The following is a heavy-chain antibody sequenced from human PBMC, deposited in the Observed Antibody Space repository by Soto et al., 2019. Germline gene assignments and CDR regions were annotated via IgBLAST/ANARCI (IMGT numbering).Heavy chain of an antibody. J-gene: IGHJ4*02. D-gene: IGHD4-17*01. CDR1: GGSISSGGYY. CDR3: ARGLDRYYGDQFDY. V-gene: IGHV4-31*03. CDR2: IYYSGNT. Sequence: QVQLQESGPGLVKPSQTLSLTCTVSGGSISSGGYYWSWSRQHPGKGLEWIGYIYYSGNTYYNPSLKSRVTISVDTSKKQFSLKLSSVTAADTAVYYCARGLDRYYGDQFDYWGQGTLVTVSS.